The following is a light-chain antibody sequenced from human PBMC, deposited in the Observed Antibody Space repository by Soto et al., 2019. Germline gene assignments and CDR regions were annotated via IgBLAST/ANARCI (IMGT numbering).Light chain of an antibody. CDR1: TGAVTSAHY. V-gene: IGLV7-46*01. CDR3: LLSFDDTRI. Sequence: QAVVTQEPSLTVSPGGTVTLTCGSSTGAVTSAHYPYWFQQKPGQAPRTLIYDTYERQSWTPARFTGYLLGARAALTLSGAQPEDEAEYYCLLSFDDTRIFGGGTKLTVL. CDR2: DTY. J-gene: IGLJ2*01.